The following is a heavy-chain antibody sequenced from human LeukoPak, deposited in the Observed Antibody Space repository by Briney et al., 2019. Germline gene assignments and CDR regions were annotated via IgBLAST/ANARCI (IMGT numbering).Heavy chain of an antibody. CDR2: ISGSGGST. J-gene: IGHJ6*02. CDR1: GFTFSSYA. CDR3: AKTTGYYYYYGMDV. Sequence: GGSLRLSCAASGFTFSSYAMSWVRQAPGKGLEWVSVISGSGGSTYYADPVKGRFTISRDNSKNTLYLQMNSLRAEDTAVYYCAKTTGYYYYYGMDVWGQGTTVIVSS. D-gene: IGHD1-1*01. V-gene: IGHV3-23*01.